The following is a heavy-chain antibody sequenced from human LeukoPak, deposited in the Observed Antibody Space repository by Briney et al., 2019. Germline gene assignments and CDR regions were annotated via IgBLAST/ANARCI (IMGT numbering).Heavy chain of an antibody. D-gene: IGHD2-21*02. Sequence: ASLKVSCKASGYTLTSYGISWVRQAPGQGLEWMGWISPYNGNTKYAQKLQGRVTTTRDTSTSTAYMELRSLRSDDTAVYYCARGHEAEYGGDLDYWGQGTLVTVSS. CDR3: ARGHEAEYGGDLDY. J-gene: IGHJ4*02. V-gene: IGHV1-18*01. CDR1: GYTLTSYG. CDR2: ISPYNGNT.